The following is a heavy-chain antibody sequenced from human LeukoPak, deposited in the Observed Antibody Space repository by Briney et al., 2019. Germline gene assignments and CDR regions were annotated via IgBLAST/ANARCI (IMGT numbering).Heavy chain of an antibody. Sequence: SETLSLTCTASGGSISSSSYYWGWIRQPPGKGLEWIGSMSYSGSTYYNPSLKSRVTIAVDTSKTQFSLKLSPVTAADTAVYYCARFYTASQYGSGYMDGWGKGTTVTVSS. CDR1: GGSISSSSYY. J-gene: IGHJ6*03. D-gene: IGHD3-10*01. CDR2: MSYSGST. V-gene: IGHV4-39*01. CDR3: ARFYTASQYGSGYMDG.